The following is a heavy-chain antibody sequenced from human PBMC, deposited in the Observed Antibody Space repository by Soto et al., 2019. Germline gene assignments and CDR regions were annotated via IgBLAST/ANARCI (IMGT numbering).Heavy chain of an antibody. D-gene: IGHD6-19*01. CDR1: GSTFSSYG. J-gene: IGHJ6*02. CDR3: AKHGYSSGWYGSPYYYYGMDV. V-gene: IGHV3-30*18. CDR2: ISYDGSNK. Sequence: PGGSLRLSCAASGSTFSSYGMHWVRQAPGKGLEWVAVISYDGSNKYYADSVKGRFTISRDNSKNTLYLQMNSLRAEDTAVYYCAKHGYSSGWYGSPYYYYGMDVWGQGTTVTVSS.